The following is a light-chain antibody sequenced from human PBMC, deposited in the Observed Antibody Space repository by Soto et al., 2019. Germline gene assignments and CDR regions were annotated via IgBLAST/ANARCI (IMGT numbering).Light chain of an antibody. CDR3: QQYVSSPWA. CDR2: GAS. Sequence: EILLTQSPATLSLSPGERATLSCGASQSVRSNLAWYQQKPGQAPRLLIYGASRRATGIPERFTGSGSGTDFTLTISRLEPEDFEVYYCQQYVSSPWAFGQGTKVDIK. CDR1: QSVRSN. J-gene: IGKJ1*01. V-gene: IGKV3-20*01.